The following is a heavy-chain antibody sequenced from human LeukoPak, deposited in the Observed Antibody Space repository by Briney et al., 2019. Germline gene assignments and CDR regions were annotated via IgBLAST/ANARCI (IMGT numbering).Heavy chain of an antibody. J-gene: IGHJ4*02. V-gene: IGHV4-61*01. CDR3: ARGEYYYDSSGYSNDY. Sequence: PSETLSLTCTVSGGSVSSGSYYWSWIRQPPGKGLEWIGYIYYSGSTNYNPSLKSRVTISVDTSKNQFSLKLSSVTVADTAVYYCARGEYYYDSSGYSNDYWGQGTLVTVSS. D-gene: IGHD3-22*01. CDR2: IYYSGST. CDR1: GGSVSSGSYY.